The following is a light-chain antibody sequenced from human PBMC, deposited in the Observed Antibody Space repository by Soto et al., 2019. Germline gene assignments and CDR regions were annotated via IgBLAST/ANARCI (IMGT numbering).Light chain of an antibody. CDR2: AAS. CDR3: QQLNSYTIT. Sequence: DIQLTQSPSFQSSSLGDRVTITCRASQGINSHLAWYQQGPGKAPKLLIYAASTLQSGVPSRFSGIGSGTEFTLTIGGLKPDDCATYFCQQLNSYTITFGQGTRLEIK. CDR1: QGINSH. V-gene: IGKV1-9*01. J-gene: IGKJ5*01.